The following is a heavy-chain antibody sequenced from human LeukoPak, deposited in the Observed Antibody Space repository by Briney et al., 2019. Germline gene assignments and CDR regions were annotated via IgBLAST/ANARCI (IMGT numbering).Heavy chain of an antibody. Sequence: GGSLRLSCAASGFTFSSYTMNWVRQAPGKVLEWVSSIDSSNYYIYYADSVKGRFTISRDNAKNSLYLQMNSLRAEDTAVYYCARDPTSSWETAFDIWGKGTMVTVSS. CDR1: GFTFSSYT. CDR2: IDSSNYYI. D-gene: IGHD1-26*01. J-gene: IGHJ3*02. CDR3: ARDPTSSWETAFDI. V-gene: IGHV3-21*01.